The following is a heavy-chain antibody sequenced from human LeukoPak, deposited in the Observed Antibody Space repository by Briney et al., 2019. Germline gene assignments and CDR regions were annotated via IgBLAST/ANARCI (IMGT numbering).Heavy chain of an antibody. CDR1: GFTVSSNY. CDR2: IYSGGST. J-gene: IGHJ6*02. V-gene: IGHV3-66*01. D-gene: IGHD1-26*01. Sequence: TGGSLRLSCAASGFTVSSNYMSWVRQAPGKGLEWVSVIYSGGSTYYADSVKGRFTISRDNSKNTLYLQMNSLRAEDTAVYYCARDLGSYYYYGMDVWGQGTTVTVSS. CDR3: ARDLGSYYYYGMDV.